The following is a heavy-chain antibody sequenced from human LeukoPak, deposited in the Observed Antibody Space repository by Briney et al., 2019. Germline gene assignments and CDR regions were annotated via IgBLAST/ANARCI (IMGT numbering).Heavy chain of an antibody. V-gene: IGHV4-34*01. CDR3: ARNPLTAPWASFDY. Sequence: SETLSLTCAVYGGSFSGYYWSWIRQPPGKGLEWIGEINHSGSTNYNPSLKSRVTISVDTSKNQFSLKLSSVTAADTAVYYCARNPLTAPWASFDYWGQGTLVTVSS. CDR1: GGSFSGYY. D-gene: IGHD7-27*01. J-gene: IGHJ4*02. CDR2: INHSGST.